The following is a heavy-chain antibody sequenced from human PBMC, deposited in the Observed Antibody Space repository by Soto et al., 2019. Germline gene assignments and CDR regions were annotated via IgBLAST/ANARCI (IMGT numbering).Heavy chain of an antibody. V-gene: IGHV3-23*01. J-gene: IGHJ6*02. CDR2: ISGSGDST. CDR1: GFTFSRYA. Sequence: EVQLLESGGGLVQPGGSLRLSCAASGFTFSRYAMSWVRQAPGKGLEWVSAISGSGDSTYYADSVKGRFTISRDNSKNTLYLQMNSLRAEDTAVYYCAKDEVGAVYYSYYGMDVWGQGTTVTVSS. D-gene: IGHD1-26*01. CDR3: AKDEVGAVYYSYYGMDV.